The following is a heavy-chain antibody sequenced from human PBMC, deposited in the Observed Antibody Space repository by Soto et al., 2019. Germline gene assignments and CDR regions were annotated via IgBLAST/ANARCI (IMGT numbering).Heavy chain of an antibody. CDR3: AREGLVLVPTTVNSDYYYYAMDV. D-gene: IGHD2-2*01. Sequence: QVQLVQSGAEVKKPGSSVKVSCKASGDTFSTYTIIWMRQAPGQGLEWMGGIIPRSATSNYAQKFQGRVTITGDESTKPAYMELSRLRSEDTGRYYCAREGLVLVPTTVNSDYYYYAMDVWGQGTTVTVSS. V-gene: IGHV1-69*12. CDR1: GDTFSTYT. CDR2: IIPRSATS. J-gene: IGHJ6*02.